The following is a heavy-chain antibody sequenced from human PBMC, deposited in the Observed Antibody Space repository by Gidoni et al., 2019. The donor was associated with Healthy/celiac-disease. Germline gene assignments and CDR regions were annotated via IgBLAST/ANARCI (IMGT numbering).Heavy chain of an antibody. D-gene: IGHD6-6*01. Sequence: EVQLLESGGGLVQPGGSLRLSCAASGFTFSSYAMSWVGQAPGKGLEWVSAISGRGGSTYYADSVKGRFTISRDNSKNTLYLQMNSLRAEDTAVYYCAKACRYSSSSGVRGDAFDIWGQGTMVTVSS. V-gene: IGHV3-23*01. CDR3: AKACRYSSSSGVRGDAFDI. CDR2: ISGRGGST. J-gene: IGHJ3*02. CDR1: GFTFSSYA.